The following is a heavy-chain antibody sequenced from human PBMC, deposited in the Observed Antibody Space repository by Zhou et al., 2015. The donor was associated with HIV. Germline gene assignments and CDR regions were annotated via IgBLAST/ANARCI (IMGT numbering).Heavy chain of an antibody. J-gene: IGHJ1*01. Sequence: QVQLVQSGAEVKKPGASVKVSCKASGYTFTSYYMHWVRQAPGQGLEWMGIINPSGGSTSYAQKFQGRVTMTRDTSTSTVYMELSSLRSEDTAVYYCAREGIAAAGRAEYFQHWGQGTLVTVSS. CDR2: INPSGGST. CDR3: AREGIAAAGRAEYFQH. V-gene: IGHV1-46*01. CDR1: GYTFTSYY. D-gene: IGHD6-13*01.